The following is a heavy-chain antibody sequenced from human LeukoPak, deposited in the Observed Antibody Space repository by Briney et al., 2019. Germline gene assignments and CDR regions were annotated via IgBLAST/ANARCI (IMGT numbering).Heavy chain of an antibody. Sequence: LRASVKVSCKASGYTFTSYAMNWVRQAPGQGLEWMGWINTNTGNPTYAQGFTGRFVFSLDTSVSTAYLQISSLKAEDTAVYYCARPPRGKTYYDSSGRKGYYFDYWGQGTLVTVSS. CDR2: INTNTGNP. J-gene: IGHJ4*02. CDR3: ARPPRGKTYYDSSGRKGYYFDY. CDR1: GYTFTSYA. V-gene: IGHV7-4-1*02. D-gene: IGHD3-22*01.